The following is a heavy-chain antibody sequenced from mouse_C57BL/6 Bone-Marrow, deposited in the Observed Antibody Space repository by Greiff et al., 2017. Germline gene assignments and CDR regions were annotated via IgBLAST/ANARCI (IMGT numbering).Heavy chain of an antibody. CDR1: GYTFTSYW. J-gene: IGHJ2*01. CDR2: INPSSGYT. D-gene: IGHD2-3*01. Sequence: QVQLQQSGAELAKPGASVKLSCKASGYTFTSYWMHWVKQRPGQGLEWIGYINPSSGYTKYNQKFKDKATLTVDTSSSTAYMPLSSLTYEDSAVYYCASCGGYFLFDYWGQGTTLTVSS. CDR3: ASCGGYFLFDY. V-gene: IGHV1-7*01.